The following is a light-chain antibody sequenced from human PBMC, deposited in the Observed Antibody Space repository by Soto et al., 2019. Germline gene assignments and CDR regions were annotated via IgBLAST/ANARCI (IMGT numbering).Light chain of an antibody. CDR3: QQYNSSLIT. CDR2: DAS. J-gene: IGKJ5*01. Sequence: DIQMTQSPSTLSASVGDRVTITCRASQSISSWLAWYQQKPGKAPKLLIYDASSLESGVPSRFSGSGSGTEFTLTISSLQPDDFATYYCQQYNSSLITFGQGTRLEMK. CDR1: QSISSW. V-gene: IGKV1-5*01.